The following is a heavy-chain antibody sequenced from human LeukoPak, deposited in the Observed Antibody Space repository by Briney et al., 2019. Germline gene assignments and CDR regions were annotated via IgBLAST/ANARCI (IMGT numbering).Heavy chain of an antibody. D-gene: IGHD2-2*02. CDR3: ARWLVPAAIPGAFDI. CDR1: GYTFTSCG. V-gene: IGHV1-18*01. Sequence: ASVKVSCKASGYTFTSCGISWVRQAPGQGLEWMGWISAYNGNTNYAQKLQGRVTMTTDTSTSTAYMELRSLRSDDTAVYYCARWLVPAAIPGAFDIWGQGTMVTVSS. CDR2: ISAYNGNT. J-gene: IGHJ3*02.